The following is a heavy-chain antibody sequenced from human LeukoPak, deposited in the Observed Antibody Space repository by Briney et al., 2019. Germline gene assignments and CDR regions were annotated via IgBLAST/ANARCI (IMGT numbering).Heavy chain of an antibody. CDR1: GFTVSSNY. D-gene: IGHD3-9*01. J-gene: IGHJ4*02. CDR2: IYSGGST. Sequence: GSLRLSCAASGFTVSSNYMSWVRQAPGKGLEWVSVIYSGGSTYHADSVKGRFTISRDNSKNTLYLQMNSLGAEDTAVYYCARVRYFDWLFFDYWSQGTLVTVSS. CDR3: ARVRYFDWLFFDY. V-gene: IGHV3-66*01.